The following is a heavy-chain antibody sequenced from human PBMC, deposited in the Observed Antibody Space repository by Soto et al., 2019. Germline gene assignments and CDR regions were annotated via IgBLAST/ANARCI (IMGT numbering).Heavy chain of an antibody. D-gene: IGHD5-18*01. CDR1: GYTFTSYG. Sequence: GASAKVSCKSSGYTFTSYGISWVRQAPGQGLEWMGWISGYNGNTNYSQKFQGRVTITRDTSASTAYMELSSLRSEDTAVYYCARGLDTAMVIDYWGQGTLVTVSS. J-gene: IGHJ4*02. CDR2: ISGYNGNT. CDR3: ARGLDTAMVIDY. V-gene: IGHV1-18*01.